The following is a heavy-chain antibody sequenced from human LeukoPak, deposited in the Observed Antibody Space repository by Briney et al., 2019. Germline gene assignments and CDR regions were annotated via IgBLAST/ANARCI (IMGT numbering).Heavy chain of an antibody. CDR1: GGSISSSSYC. J-gene: IGHJ5*02. CDR3: ARDRGGYYDSSNWFDP. D-gene: IGHD3-22*01. CDR2: IYYSGST. V-gene: IGHV4-39*07. Sequence: SETLSLTCIVSGGSISSSSYCWGWIRQPPGKGLEWIGSIYYSGSTYYNPSLKSRVTISVDTSKNQFSLKLSSVTAADTAVYYCARDRGGYYDSSNWFDPWGQGTLVTVSS.